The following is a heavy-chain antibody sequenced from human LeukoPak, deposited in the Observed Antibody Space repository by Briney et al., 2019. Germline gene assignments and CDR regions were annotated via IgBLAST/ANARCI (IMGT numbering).Heavy chain of an antibody. CDR3: ARGPPADTVTSYFDY. CDR1: GASISSYY. CDR2: IFTSGST. D-gene: IGHD4-11*01. Sequence: SETLSLTCAVSGASISSYYRSWIRQPAGKGLECVGRIFTSGSTNYNPSLKSRVTMSVDTSKNQFSLKLSSVTAADTAVYYCARGPPADTVTSYFDYWGQGALVTVSS. V-gene: IGHV4-4*07. J-gene: IGHJ4*02.